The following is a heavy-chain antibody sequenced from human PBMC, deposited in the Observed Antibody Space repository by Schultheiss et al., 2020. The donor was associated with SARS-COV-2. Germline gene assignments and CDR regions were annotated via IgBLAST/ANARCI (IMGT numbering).Heavy chain of an antibody. V-gene: IGHV5-51*01. CDR3: ASDGNDVPNHYSGMDV. Sequence: GGSLRLSCTGSGYSFTSYWIGWVRQMPGKGLEWMGFIYPGDSDTRYSPSFQGQVTISADKSISTAYLQWSSLKDWDTAMYYCASDGNDVPNHYSGMDVWGQGTTVTVSS. J-gene: IGHJ6*02. D-gene: IGHD1-1*01. CDR1: GYSFTSYW. CDR2: IYPGDSDT.